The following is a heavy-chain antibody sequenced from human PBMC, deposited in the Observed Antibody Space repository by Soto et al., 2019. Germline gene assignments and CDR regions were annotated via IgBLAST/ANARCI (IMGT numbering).Heavy chain of an antibody. CDR3: ARKLKYCSGPSCNFDY. CDR2: IHYNGNT. V-gene: IGHV4-39*02. D-gene: IGHD2-2*01. CDR1: GGSVSSSSYY. J-gene: IGHJ4*02. Sequence: SETLSLTCTVSGGSVSSSSYYWGWVRQSPGKGLEWIGTIHYNGNTYYNPSLKSRITIAIDTSKNHFSLRLTSVTAADTAVYYCARKLKYCSGPSCNFDYWGPGTLVTVSS.